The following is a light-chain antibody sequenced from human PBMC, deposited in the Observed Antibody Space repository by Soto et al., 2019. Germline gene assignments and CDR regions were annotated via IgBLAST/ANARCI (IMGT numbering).Light chain of an antibody. CDR2: GAS. J-gene: IGKJ4*01. Sequence: DIQMTQSPSTLSASVGDRVTITCRASQSVTSRLAWYQQKPGKAPKLLIYGASNLESGVPSRFSGRGSGTEFPLTISSLQPDDFATYYCQQYNSYSLTFGGGTTVEIK. CDR1: QSVTSR. V-gene: IGKV1-5*01. CDR3: QQYNSYSLT.